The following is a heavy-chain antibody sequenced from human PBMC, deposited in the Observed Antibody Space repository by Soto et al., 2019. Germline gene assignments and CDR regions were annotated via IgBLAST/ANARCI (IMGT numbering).Heavy chain of an antibody. J-gene: IGHJ6*02. D-gene: IGHD2-8*01. CDR3: ARLKGYCTNGVCYGPKIYYGMDV. CDR1: GGSISSGGYY. V-gene: IGHV4-31*03. CDR2: IYYSGST. Sequence: PSETLSLTCTVSGGSISSGGYYWSWIRQHPGKGLEWIGYIYYSGSTYYNPSLKSRVTISVDTSKNQFSLKLSSVTAADTAVYYCARLKGYCTNGVCYGPKIYYGMDVWGQGTTVTVSS.